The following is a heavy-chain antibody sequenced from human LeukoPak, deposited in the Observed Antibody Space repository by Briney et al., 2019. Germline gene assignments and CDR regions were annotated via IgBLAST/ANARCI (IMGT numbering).Heavy chain of an antibody. D-gene: IGHD3-10*01. Sequence: GGSLRLSCAASGFTFSSYAMSWVRQAPGKGLEWVSVIYSGGSTYYADSVKGRFTISRDNSKNTLYLQMNSLRAEDTAVYYCAKDYYGSGSYFDYWGQGTLVTVSS. J-gene: IGHJ4*02. V-gene: IGHV3-23*03. CDR2: IYSGGST. CDR1: GFTFSSYA. CDR3: AKDYYGSGSYFDY.